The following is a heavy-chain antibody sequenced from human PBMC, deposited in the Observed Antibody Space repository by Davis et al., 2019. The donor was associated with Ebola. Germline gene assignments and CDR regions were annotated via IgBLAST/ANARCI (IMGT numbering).Heavy chain of an antibody. D-gene: IGHD6-13*01. V-gene: IGHV4-61*01. CDR2: IFYAGSA. Sequence: MPSETLSLTCTVPGGSVSSGSYYWNWIRQPPGKGLEWIGYIFYAGSANYNPSLKSRVTISLDISQNQFSLNLSSVTAADTAVYYCARDAHSSSWWTFDIWGQGTMVTVSS. CDR3: ARDAHSSSWWTFDI. CDR1: GGSVSSGSYY. J-gene: IGHJ3*02.